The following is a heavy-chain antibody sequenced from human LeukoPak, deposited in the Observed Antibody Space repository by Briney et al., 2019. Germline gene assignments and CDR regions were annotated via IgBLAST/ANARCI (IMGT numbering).Heavy chain of an antibody. J-gene: IGHJ4*02. Sequence: PGGSLRLSCAASGFTFSSYAMHWVRQAPGKGLEWVAVISYDGSNKYYADSVKGRFTISRDNSKNTLYLQMNSLRAEDTAVYYCARGGRGYSYGYGYWGQGTLVTVSS. D-gene: IGHD5-18*01. CDR2: ISYDGSNK. CDR3: ARGGRGYSYGYGY. CDR1: GFTFSSYA. V-gene: IGHV3-30-3*01.